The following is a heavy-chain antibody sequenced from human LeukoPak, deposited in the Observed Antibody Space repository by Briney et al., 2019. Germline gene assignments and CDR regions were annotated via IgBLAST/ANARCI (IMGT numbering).Heavy chain of an antibody. V-gene: IGHV3-33*06. CDR1: GFTFRSYG. CDR2: IWYDGGNK. CDR3: AKESHGFDY. J-gene: IGHJ4*02. Sequence: GRSLRLSCAASGFTFRSYGMHWVRQVPGKGLEWVAVIWYDGGNKYYADSVKGRFTISRDNSKNTLYLQMNSLRAEDTALYYCAKESHGFDYWGQGTLVTVSS.